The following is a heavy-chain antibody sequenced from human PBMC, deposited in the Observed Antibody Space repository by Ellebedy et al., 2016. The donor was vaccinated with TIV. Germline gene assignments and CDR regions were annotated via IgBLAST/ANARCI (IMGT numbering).Heavy chain of an antibody. CDR1: GFTFSSYG. V-gene: IGHV3-30*18. J-gene: IGHJ4*02. Sequence: GESLKISXAASGFTFSSYGMHWVRQAPGKGLEWVAVISYDGSNKYYADSVKGRFTISRDNSKNTLYLQMNSLRAEDTAVYYCAKASDFWSGYHSTGSWGQGTLVTVSS. D-gene: IGHD3-3*01. CDR3: AKASDFWSGYHSTGS. CDR2: ISYDGSNK.